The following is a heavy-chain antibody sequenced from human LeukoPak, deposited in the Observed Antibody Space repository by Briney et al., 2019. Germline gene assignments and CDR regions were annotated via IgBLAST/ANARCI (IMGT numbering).Heavy chain of an antibody. CDR2: INPSSGGT. CDR1: GNTFPGNY. J-gene: IGHJ4*02. Sequence: ASEKVSCKASGNTFPGNYLHWVRQAPGQGPEWMGWINPSSGGTNPAQKFQGRVATTRDTSISTVYIQLKRLTSDDTAVYYCAGGSSYYFFDYWGQGVLVTVSS. D-gene: IGHD6-13*01. V-gene: IGHV1-2*02. CDR3: AGGSSYYFFDY.